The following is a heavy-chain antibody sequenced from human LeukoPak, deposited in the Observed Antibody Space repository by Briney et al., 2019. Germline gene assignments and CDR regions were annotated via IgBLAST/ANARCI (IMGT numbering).Heavy chain of an antibody. CDR3: ARGLVASIGMVFGY. Sequence: SETLSLTCTVSGGSISSYFWTWIRQPPGKGLEWIGDIYDSGSTTRYNPSLRSRVTISDTSKNQFSLNLSSVTAADTAVYYCARGLVASIGMVFGYWGQGILVTVSS. J-gene: IGHJ4*02. V-gene: IGHV4-59*01. CDR1: GGSISSYF. D-gene: IGHD5-12*01. CDR2: IYDSGSTT.